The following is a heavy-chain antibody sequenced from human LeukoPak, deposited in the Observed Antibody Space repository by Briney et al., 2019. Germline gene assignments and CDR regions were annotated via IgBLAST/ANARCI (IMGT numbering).Heavy chain of an antibody. D-gene: IGHD6-6*01. CDR2: INPNSGGT. Sequence: ASVKVSCKASGYTSTGYYMHWVRQAPGQGLEWMGWINPNSGGTNYAQKFQGRVTMTRDTSISTAYMELSRLRSDDTAVYYCARSRRMATHSSSASDYWGQGTLVTVSS. J-gene: IGHJ4*02. CDR3: ARSRRMATHSSSASDY. CDR1: GYTSTGYY. V-gene: IGHV1-2*02.